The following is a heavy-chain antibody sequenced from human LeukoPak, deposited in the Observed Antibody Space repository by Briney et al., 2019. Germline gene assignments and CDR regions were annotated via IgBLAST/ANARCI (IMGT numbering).Heavy chain of an antibody. Sequence: SETLSLTCTVSGYSISSGYYWGWIRQPPGKGLEWIGSIYHSGSTYYNPSLKSRVTISVDTSKNQFSLKLSSVTAADTAVYYCARVASSSWFQYFDYWGQGTLVTVFS. CDR1: GYSISSGYY. D-gene: IGHD6-13*01. CDR3: ARVASSSWFQYFDY. V-gene: IGHV4-38-2*02. J-gene: IGHJ4*02. CDR2: IYHSGST.